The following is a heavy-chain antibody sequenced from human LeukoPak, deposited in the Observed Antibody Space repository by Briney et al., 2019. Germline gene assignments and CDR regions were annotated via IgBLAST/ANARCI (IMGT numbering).Heavy chain of an antibody. CDR2: IYSGGTT. CDR1: GLTVSSDY. CDR3: TRGGSVPATRSFDY. V-gene: IGHV3-66*01. Sequence: GGSLRLSCSASGLTVSSDYMSWVRQAPGKGLAWLSVIYSGGTTYYADSVKGRFTISRDNSKNTVYLQMNSLRVEDTAMYYCTRGGSVPATRSFDYWGQGTLVTVSS. J-gene: IGHJ4*02. D-gene: IGHD6-19*01.